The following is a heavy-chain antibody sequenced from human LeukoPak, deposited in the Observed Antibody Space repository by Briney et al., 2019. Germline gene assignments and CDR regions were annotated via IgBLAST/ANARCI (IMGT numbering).Heavy chain of an antibody. Sequence: VASVKVPCKASGGTFSSYAISWVRQAPGQGLEWMGGIIPIFGTANYAQKFQGRVTITAGKSTSTAYMELSSLRSEDTAVYYCARDVAAAGTNWFDPWGQGTLVTVSS. CDR1: GGTFSSYA. D-gene: IGHD6-13*01. V-gene: IGHV1-69*06. J-gene: IGHJ5*02. CDR3: ARDVAAAGTNWFDP. CDR2: IIPIFGTA.